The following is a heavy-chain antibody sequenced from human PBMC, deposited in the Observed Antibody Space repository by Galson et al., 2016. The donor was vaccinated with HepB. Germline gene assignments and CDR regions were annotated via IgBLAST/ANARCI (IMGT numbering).Heavy chain of an antibody. V-gene: IGHV3-15*01. CDR3: ATVKLSTVYSFDS. CDR2: IKGEADGGTT. Sequence: SLRLSCAASGFTFSSYSMNWVRQAPGKGLEWVGRIKGEADGGTTDYAAPVKGRFYIPRDDSTHPPFLHMNRLRGEDGAVYYWATVKLSTVYSFDSWGQGTLVTVSS. J-gene: IGHJ4*02. CDR1: GFTFSSYS. D-gene: IGHD2-8*01.